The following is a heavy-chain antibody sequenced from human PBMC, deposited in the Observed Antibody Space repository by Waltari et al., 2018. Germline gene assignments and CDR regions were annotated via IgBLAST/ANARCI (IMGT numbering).Heavy chain of an antibody. Sequence: QVQLVQSGAEMKRPGASVKVPCKASGYTFTGYGINWVRQAPGHGLEWMGWISTYNGNPNYEPKLQGRVTLTTDTSTTTAYMELKSLRSDDTAIYYCAREAYNFLTGSGYYGVDVWGQGTTVTVSS. D-gene: IGHD3-9*01. CDR3: AREAYNFLTGSGYYGVDV. CDR2: ISTYNGNP. V-gene: IGHV1-18*04. J-gene: IGHJ6*02. CDR1: GYTFTGYG.